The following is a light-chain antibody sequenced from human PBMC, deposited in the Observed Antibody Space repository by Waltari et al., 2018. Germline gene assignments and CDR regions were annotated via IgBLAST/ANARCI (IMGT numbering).Light chain of an antibody. CDR3: QQYYTAPYT. V-gene: IGKV4-1*01. J-gene: IGKJ2*01. CDR1: QSVFYNSNNKHY. Sequence: DIVMTQSQDSLPVSLGERATITCKSSQSVFYNSNNKHYLAWYQQKVGQPPKLLIYWASSRESGVPDRFSGSVSGTDFTLTISSLQTEDVAVYYCQQYYTAPYTFGQGTKLEIK. CDR2: WAS.